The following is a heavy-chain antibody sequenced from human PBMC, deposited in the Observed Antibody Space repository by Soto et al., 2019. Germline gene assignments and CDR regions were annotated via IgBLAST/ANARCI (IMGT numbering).Heavy chain of an antibody. V-gene: IGHV3-30*18. CDR2: ISYDGTNE. CDR1: GFTFSAFA. Sequence: PGGSLRLSCTVSGFTFSAFAMYWVRQAPGKGLEWVALISYDGTNEDYAESVRGRFTISRDNSKNTLYLDMNSLSAEDSAAYFCAKGVVREPAYFDYWGQGTLVTVSS. CDR3: AKGVVREPAYFDY. J-gene: IGHJ4*02. D-gene: IGHD3-10*01.